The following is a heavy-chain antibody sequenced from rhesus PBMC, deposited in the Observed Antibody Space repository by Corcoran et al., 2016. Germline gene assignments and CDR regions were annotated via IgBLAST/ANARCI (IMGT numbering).Heavy chain of an antibody. CDR1: GGPITSGYCY. J-gene: IGHJ4*01. V-gene: IGHV4S12*01. Sequence: QVQLQESGPGVVKPSETLSLTCAASGGPITSGYCYWSWIRQPPGKGLEWIGGIYSNSESTNYNPSLKSRVTISKDTSKNQFSLKLSSMTATDTAVYYCARLEWGFDYWGQGVLVTVSS. CDR3: ARLEWGFDY. D-gene: IGHD3-22*01. CDR2: IYSNSEST.